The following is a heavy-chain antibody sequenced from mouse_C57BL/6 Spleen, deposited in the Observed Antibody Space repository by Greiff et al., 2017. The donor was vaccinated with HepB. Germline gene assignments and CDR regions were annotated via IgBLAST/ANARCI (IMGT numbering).Heavy chain of an antibody. CDR1: GYTFTTYP. CDR3: ARGDSSGYWYFDV. J-gene: IGHJ1*03. V-gene: IGHV1-47*01. CDR2: FHPYNDDT. D-gene: IGHD3-2*02. Sequence: VQLQQSGAELVKPGASVKMSCKASGYTFTTYPIEWMKQNHGKSLEWIGNFHPYNDDTKYNEKFKGKATLTVEKSSSTVYLELSRLTSEDSAVYYCARGDSSGYWYFDVWGTGTTVTVSS.